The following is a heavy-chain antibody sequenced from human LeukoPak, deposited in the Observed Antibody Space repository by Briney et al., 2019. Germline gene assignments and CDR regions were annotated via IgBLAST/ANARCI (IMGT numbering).Heavy chain of an antibody. CDR1: GYTFTSYD. Sequence: ASVKVSCKASGYTFTSYDINWVRQATGQGLEWMGWMNPNSGNTGYAQKFQGRVTMTRNTSISTAYMELSSLRSEDTAVYYCARDRLPHYTAWIDYWGQGTLVTVSS. CDR2: MNPNSGNT. V-gene: IGHV1-8*01. D-gene: IGHD5-18*01. CDR3: ARDRLPHYTAWIDY. J-gene: IGHJ4*02.